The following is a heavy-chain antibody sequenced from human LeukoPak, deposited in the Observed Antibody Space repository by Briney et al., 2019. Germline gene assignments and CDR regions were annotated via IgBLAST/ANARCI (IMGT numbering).Heavy chain of an antibody. CDR2: INPNSGGP. V-gene: IGHV1-2*06. D-gene: IGHD4-17*01. J-gene: IGHJ4*02. CDR1: GYTFTGYY. Sequence: ASVKVSCKASGYTFTGYYMYWVRQAPRQGLEWMGRINPNSGGPNYAQKFQGRVTMNRDTSISTAYLELSRLRADDQAVYYCARACNPYTVTTPHDYWGQGTLVTVSS. CDR3: ARACNPYTVTTPHDY.